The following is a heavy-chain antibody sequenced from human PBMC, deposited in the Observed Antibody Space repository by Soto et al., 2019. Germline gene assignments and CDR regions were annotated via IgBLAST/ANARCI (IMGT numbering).Heavy chain of an antibody. V-gene: IGHV1-69*13. Sequence: SSVKVSCKASGGTFSSYAISWVRQAPGQGLEWMGGIIPIFGTANYAQKFQGRATITADESTSTAYMELSSLRSEDTAVYYCARDRGITIYNWFHPWGQGNPVTGYS. CDR1: GGTFSSYA. CDR2: IIPIFGTA. CDR3: ARDRGITIYNWFHP. D-gene: IGHD3-3*01. J-gene: IGHJ5*02.